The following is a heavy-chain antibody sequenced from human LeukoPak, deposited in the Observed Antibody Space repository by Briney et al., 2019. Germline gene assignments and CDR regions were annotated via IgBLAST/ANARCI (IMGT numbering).Heavy chain of an antibody. CDR3: ARDTLASRTTDY. V-gene: IGHV3-21*01. D-gene: IGHD1-1*01. CDR2: ISSSSSYI. Sequence: PGGSLRLSCAASGFTFSTYSMNWVRQAPGKGPEWVSSISSSSSYIYYADSVKGRFTISRDNARNSLYLQMNSLRAEDTAVYYCARDTLASRTTDYWGQGTLVTVSS. CDR1: GFTFSTYS. J-gene: IGHJ4*02.